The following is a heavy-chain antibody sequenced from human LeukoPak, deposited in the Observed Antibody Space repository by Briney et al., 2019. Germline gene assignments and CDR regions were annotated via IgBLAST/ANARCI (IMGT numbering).Heavy chain of an antibody. D-gene: IGHD6-19*01. CDR1: GFTFHDYT. CDR3: AKATSSGWGYAFDV. Sequence: GGSLRLSCAGPGFTFHDYTMHWVRQPPGKGLEWVSLIRWDGGEIHYADSLKGRFTTSRDNSKNSLFLQMNSLGIEDTALYYCAKATSSGWGYAFDVWGRGTMVTVSA. CDR2: IRWDGGEI. J-gene: IGHJ3*01. V-gene: IGHV3-43*01.